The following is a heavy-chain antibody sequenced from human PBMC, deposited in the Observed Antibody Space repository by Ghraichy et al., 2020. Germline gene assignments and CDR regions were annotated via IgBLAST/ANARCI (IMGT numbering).Heavy chain of an antibody. CDR3: AKDRGDYYYGMDV. CDR1: GFTFDDYA. CDR2: ISWNSGSI. J-gene: IGHJ6*02. V-gene: IGHV3-9*01. D-gene: IGHD4-17*01. Sequence: LSLTCAASGFTFDDYAMHWVRQAPGKGLEWVSGISWNSGSIGYADSVKGRFTISRDNAKNSLYLQMNSLRAEDTALYYCAKDRGDYYYGMDVWGQGTTVTVSS.